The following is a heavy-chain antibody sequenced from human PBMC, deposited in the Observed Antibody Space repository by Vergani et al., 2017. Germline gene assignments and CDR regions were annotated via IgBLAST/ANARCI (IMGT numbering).Heavy chain of an antibody. V-gene: IGHV4-4*03. CDR3: ARANYGSGSYSGYNWFDP. Sequence: QVQLQESGPGLVKPPGTLSLTCAVSGGSISGTNWWSWVRQSPGKGLEWIGEIYHSGSTNYNPSLKSRVTISVDKSKNQFSLKLSSVTAADTAVYYCARANYGSGSYSGYNWFDPWGQGTLVTVSS. J-gene: IGHJ5*02. D-gene: IGHD3-10*01. CDR1: GGSISGTNW. CDR2: IYHSGST.